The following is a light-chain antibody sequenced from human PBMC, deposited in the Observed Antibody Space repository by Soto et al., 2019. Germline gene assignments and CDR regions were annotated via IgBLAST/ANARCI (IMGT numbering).Light chain of an antibody. CDR2: DVS. CDR1: SSDVGGYNY. V-gene: IGLV2-14*01. J-gene: IGLJ2*01. CDR3: SSYTSSSLRV. Sequence: QSALTQPASVSGSPGQSITISCTGTSSDVGGYNYVSWYQQHPGKAPKLMIYDVSNRPSGVSNRSSGSKSGNTASLTISGLQAEDEADYYCSSYTSSSLRVFGGGTKLTVL.